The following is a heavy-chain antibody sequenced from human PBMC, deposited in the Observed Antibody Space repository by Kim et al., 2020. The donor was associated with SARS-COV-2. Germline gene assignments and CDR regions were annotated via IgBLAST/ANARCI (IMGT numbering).Heavy chain of an antibody. J-gene: IGHJ4*02. Sequence: GGSLRLSCAASGFTFSSYAMHWVRQAPGKGLEWVAVISYDGSNKYYADSVKGRFPISRDNSKNTLYLQMNSLRAEDTAVYYCARDGDIVVVPAAGLRLQLALDYWGQGTLVTVSS. V-gene: IGHV3-30-3*01. D-gene: IGHD2-2*01. CDR1: GFTFSSYA. CDR2: ISYDGSNK. CDR3: ARDGDIVVVPAAGLRLQLALDY.